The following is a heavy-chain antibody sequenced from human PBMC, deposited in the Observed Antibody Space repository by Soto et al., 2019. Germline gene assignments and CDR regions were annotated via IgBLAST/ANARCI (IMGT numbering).Heavy chain of an antibody. CDR2: INPNSGGT. J-gene: IGHJ3*02. Sequence: ASVKVSCKASGYTFTGYYMHWVRQAPGQGLEWMGWINPNSGGTNYAQKFQGWVTMTRDTSISTAYMELSRLRSDDTAVYYCARLDSGSYDAFDIWGQGTMVTVSS. CDR1: GYTFTGYY. V-gene: IGHV1-2*04. D-gene: IGHD1-26*01. CDR3: ARLDSGSYDAFDI.